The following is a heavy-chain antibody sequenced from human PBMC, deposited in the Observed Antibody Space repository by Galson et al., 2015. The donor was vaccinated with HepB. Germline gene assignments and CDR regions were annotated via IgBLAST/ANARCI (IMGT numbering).Heavy chain of an antibody. CDR2: IGDNSVLI. D-gene: IGHD3-3*01. CDR1: GFTFSGHS. V-gene: IGHV3-23*01. CDR3: AKESNGYYFYDY. J-gene: IGHJ4*02. Sequence: SLRLSCAASGFTFSGHSMSWVRQSPGKGLEWISTIGDNSVLIFYADSVKGRFTVSRDNSKHSLHLQMNSLRVEDTAVYYCAKESNGYYFYDYWGQGTLVTVSS.